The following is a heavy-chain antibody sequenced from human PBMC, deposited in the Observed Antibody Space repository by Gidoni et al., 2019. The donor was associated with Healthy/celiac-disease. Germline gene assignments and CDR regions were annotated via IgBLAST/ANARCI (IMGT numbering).Heavy chain of an antibody. V-gene: IGHV3-23*01. CDR1: GFTFSSYA. J-gene: IGHJ6*02. CDR3: AKDLPIVVVPAAIHYGMDV. Sequence: EVQLLESGGGLVQPGGSLRLSCAASGFTFSSYAMSWVRQAPGKGLEWVSAISGRGGSTYYADSVKGRFTISRDNSKNTLYLEMNSLRAEDTAVYYCAKDLPIVVVPAAIHYGMDVWGQGTTVTVS. CDR2: ISGRGGST. D-gene: IGHD2-2*02.